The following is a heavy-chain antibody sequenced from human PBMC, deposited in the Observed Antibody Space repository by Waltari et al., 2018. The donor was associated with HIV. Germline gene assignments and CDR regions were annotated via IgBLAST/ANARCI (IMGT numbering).Heavy chain of an antibody. CDR3: ARALGYNSSPGDS. Sequence: QVQLVQSGAEVKKPEASVKVSCTAAADIFIDLYILWVRQAPGQGLEWMGRINPNNGGTNYAEKFQGRVTMTRDTSINTAYLELSRLRSDDTAVYYCARALGYNSSPGDSWGQGALVSVSS. CDR2: INPNNGGT. J-gene: IGHJ5*01. D-gene: IGHD3-10*01. V-gene: IGHV1-2*06. CDR1: ADIFIDLY.